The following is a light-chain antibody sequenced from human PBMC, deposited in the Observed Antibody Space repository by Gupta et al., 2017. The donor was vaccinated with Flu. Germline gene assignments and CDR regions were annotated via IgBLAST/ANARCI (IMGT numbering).Light chain of an antibody. Sequence: QSVLTQPPSVSGAPGQRVTISCTGSSSNIGAGYAVHWSQPLPGTAPKLLSYGNSNRSSGVPERFSGSKFGTSAALAITGLQAEDEADYYCQSQYSSLIIGVFGGGTKLTVL. CDR2: GNS. CDR3: QSQYSSLIIGV. V-gene: IGLV1-40*01. J-gene: IGLJ3*02. CDR1: SSNIGAGYA.